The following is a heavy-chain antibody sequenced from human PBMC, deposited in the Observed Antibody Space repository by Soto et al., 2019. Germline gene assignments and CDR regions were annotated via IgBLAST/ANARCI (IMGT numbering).Heavy chain of an antibody. CDR3: ARQGSNGAYYYPMDV. CDR1: GYRFSSYW. CDR2: IYPGDSDT. D-gene: IGHD2-8*01. V-gene: IGHV5-51*01. Sequence: PGESLKISCKGSGYRFSSYWIAWVRQMPGKGLEWMGIIYPGDSDTSYSPSFQGQVTISVDKSNNTAYLQWSSLKASDTAMYYCARQGSNGAYYYPMDVWGQGTTVTVSS. J-gene: IGHJ6*02.